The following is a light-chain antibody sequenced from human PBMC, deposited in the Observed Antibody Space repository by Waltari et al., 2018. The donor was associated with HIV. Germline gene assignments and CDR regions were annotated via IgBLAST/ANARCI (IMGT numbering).Light chain of an antibody. J-gene: IGKJ4*01. V-gene: IGKV1-12*01. Sequence: DVQMPQSPPSVSASVGDTVTITCRASQGIKTWLAWYQHKPAEAPTLLIYGASRLQSGVPARFNGSGSGLDFTLTITNFQPEDSATYYCQQAISFPHTFGGGTRVDI. CDR1: QGIKTW. CDR2: GAS. CDR3: QQAISFPHT.